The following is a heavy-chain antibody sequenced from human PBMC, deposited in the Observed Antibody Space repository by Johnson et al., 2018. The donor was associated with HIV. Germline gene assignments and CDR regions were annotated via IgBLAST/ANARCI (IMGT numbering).Heavy chain of an antibody. J-gene: IGHJ3*01. Sequence: VQLVESGGGLVQPGGSLRLSCAASGFTFSDHYMDWVRQAPGKGLEWIARTRDKANSYSPEYAASVKGRFIISRDGLKDSLYLQMNSLKSEDTAVYFCARRAYTSGWYAAFDLWGQGTMVTVSS. CDR3: ARRAYTSGWYAAFDL. V-gene: IGHV3-72*01. D-gene: IGHD6-19*01. CDR2: TRDKANSYSP. CDR1: GFTFSDHY.